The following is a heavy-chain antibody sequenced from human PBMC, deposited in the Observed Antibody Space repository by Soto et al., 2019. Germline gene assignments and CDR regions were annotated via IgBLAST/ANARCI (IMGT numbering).Heavy chain of an antibody. V-gene: IGHV4-30-2*01. CDR2: IYHSGST. CDR1: GGSISSGGYS. CDR3: ARGFRPVAFRGGVNFDY. Sequence: PSETLSLTCAVSGGSISSGGYSWSWIRQPPGKGLEWIGYIYHSGSTYYNPSLKSRVTISVDRSKNQFSLKLSSVTAADTAVYYCARGFRPVAFRGGVNFDYWGQGTLVTVSS. J-gene: IGHJ4*02. D-gene: IGHD3-10*01.